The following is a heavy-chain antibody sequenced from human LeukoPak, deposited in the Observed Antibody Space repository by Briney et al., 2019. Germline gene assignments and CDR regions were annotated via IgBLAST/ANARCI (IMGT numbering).Heavy chain of an antibody. V-gene: IGHV3-11*01. CDR1: GFTLSDYY. CDR3: AGGKSNKGHDC. CDR2: VSNGGSSSI. Sequence: GGSLRLSCAASGFTLSDYYMTWIRQAPGKGLEWVSYVSNGGSSSILYADSVKGRFTVFRDYAKNSLYLQMNSLRADDTGVYYCAGGKSNKGHDCWGQGTLVTVSS. J-gene: IGHJ4*02.